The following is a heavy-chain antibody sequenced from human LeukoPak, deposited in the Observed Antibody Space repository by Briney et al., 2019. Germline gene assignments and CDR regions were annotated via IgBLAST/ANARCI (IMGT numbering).Heavy chain of an antibody. CDR2: IHYRGSS. V-gene: IGHV4-59*03. CDR1: GDSTSNFY. J-gene: IGHJ5*01. D-gene: IGHD2-8*01. CDR3: ALAPNSNWFDF. Sequence: SETLSLTCTVSGDSTSNFYWNWIRQSPGKGLEWIGNIHYRGSSVYNPSLQSRVTITIDTSRRQFFLKLNSVTAADTAVYFCALAPNSNWFDFWGPGTLVTVSS.